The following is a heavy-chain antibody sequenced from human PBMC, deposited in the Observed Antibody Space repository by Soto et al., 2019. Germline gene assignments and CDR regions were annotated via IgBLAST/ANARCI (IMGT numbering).Heavy chain of an antibody. V-gene: IGHV1-18*01. CDR2: ISAYNGNT. D-gene: IGHD3-3*01. J-gene: IGHJ6*02. CDR3: ARRARPNFWSGCYTGSPYYYYYYGMDV. Sequence: ASVKVSCKASGYTFTSYGISWVRQAPGQGLEWMGWISAYNGNTNYAQKLQGRVTMTTDTSTSTAYMELRSLRSDDTAVYYCARRARPNFWSGCYTGSPYYYYYYGMDVWGQGTTVTVSS. CDR1: GYTFTSYG.